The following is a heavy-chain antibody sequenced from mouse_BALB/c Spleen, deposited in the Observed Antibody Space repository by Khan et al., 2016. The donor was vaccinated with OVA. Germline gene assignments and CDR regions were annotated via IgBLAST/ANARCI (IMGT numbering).Heavy chain of an antibody. Sequence: QIQLVQSGPELKKPGETVNISCKASGYTFTNYGMTWVKQAPGKALKWMGWINTYTGEPTYADDFKGRFAFSLETSASTAYLQINNLENEDTATDFCARVGNYWYFDVWGAGTTVTVSS. CDR3: ARVGNYWYFDV. CDR2: INTYTGEP. CDR1: GYTFTNYG. J-gene: IGHJ1*01. V-gene: IGHV9-3-1*01. D-gene: IGHD2-1*01.